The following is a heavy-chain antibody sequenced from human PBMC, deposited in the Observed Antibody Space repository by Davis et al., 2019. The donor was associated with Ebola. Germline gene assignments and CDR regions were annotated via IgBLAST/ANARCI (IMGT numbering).Heavy chain of an antibody. CDR3: ARDAADDYGVNFDY. CDR1: GGSITNYY. CDR2: IYFSGAA. D-gene: IGHD4-17*01. J-gene: IGHJ4*02. Sequence: PSETLSLTCTVSGGSITNYYWDWIRQPPGKGLEWIGHIYFSGAAKYNPSLRIRATISVDTSKNQFYLKLNSVTAADTAVYYCARDAADDYGVNFDYWGQGNLVTVSS. V-gene: IGHV4-59*01.